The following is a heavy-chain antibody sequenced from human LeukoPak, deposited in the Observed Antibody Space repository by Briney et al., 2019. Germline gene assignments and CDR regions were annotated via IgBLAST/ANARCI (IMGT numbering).Heavy chain of an antibody. CDR1: GFTFSSYG. J-gene: IGHJ4*02. CDR2: IWYDGSNK. V-gene: IGHV3-33*01. Sequence: GGSLRLSCAASGFTFSSYGMHWVRQAPGKGREGVAVIWYDGSNKYYADSVKGRFTISRDNSKNTLYLQMNSLRAEDTAVYYCARVTRDYYGSGSYSPVIPRTYYFDYWGQGTLVTVSS. CDR3: ARVTRDYYGSGSYSPVIPRTYYFDY. D-gene: IGHD3-10*01.